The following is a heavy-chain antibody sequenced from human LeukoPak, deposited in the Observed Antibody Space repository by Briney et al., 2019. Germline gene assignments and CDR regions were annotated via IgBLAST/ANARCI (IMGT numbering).Heavy chain of an antibody. CDR2: ISGSGGST. Sequence: GGSLRLSCAASGFTFSSYTMSWVRQAPGKGLEWVSAISGSGGSTYYADSVKGRFTISRDNSKNTLYLQMNSLRVEDTAVYYCAEAYSSTWRNPVDYWGQGTLVTVSS. V-gene: IGHV3-23*01. D-gene: IGHD6-13*01. CDR1: GFTFSSYT. J-gene: IGHJ4*02. CDR3: AEAYSSTWRNPVDY.